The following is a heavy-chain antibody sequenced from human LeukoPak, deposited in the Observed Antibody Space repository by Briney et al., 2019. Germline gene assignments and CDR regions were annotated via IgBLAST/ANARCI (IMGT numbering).Heavy chain of an antibody. D-gene: IGHD6-13*01. CDR1: GGSFSGYY. Sequence: SETLSLTCAVYGGSFSGYYWSWIRQPPGKGLEWIGEINHSGSTNYNPSLKSRVTISVDTSKNRFSLKLSSVTAADTAVYYCASLYSSSWYGSEFDYWGQGTLVTVSS. CDR3: ASLYSSSWYGSEFDY. CDR2: INHSGST. J-gene: IGHJ4*02. V-gene: IGHV4-34*01.